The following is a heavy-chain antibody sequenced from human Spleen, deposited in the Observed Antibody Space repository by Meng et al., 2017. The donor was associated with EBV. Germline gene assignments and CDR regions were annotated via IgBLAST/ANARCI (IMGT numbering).Heavy chain of an antibody. CDR3: ASQGHCSSTSCYVGWFDP. CDR2: IYYSGST. V-gene: IGHV4-39*01. J-gene: IGHJ5*02. Sequence: GTGLGKLWGALALACTGLVVTIRISVYYWGWVGQHPGKGLEWFVSIYYSGSTYYNPSLKSRVTISVDTSKNQFSLKLSSVTAADTAVYYCASQGHCSSTSCYVGWFDPWGQGTLVTVSS. CDR1: VVTIRISVYY. D-gene: IGHD2-2*01.